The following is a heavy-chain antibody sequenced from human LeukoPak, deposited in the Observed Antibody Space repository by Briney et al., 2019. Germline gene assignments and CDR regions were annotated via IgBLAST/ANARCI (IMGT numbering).Heavy chain of an antibody. Sequence: SETLSLTCTVSGGSISSYYWSWIRQPPGKGLEWIGYIYYSGSTNYNPSLKSRVTISVDTSKNQFSLKLSSVTAADTAVYYCARDLGFWSGPDYWGQGTLVTVSS. CDR3: ARDLGFWSGPDY. CDR1: GGSISSYY. CDR2: IYYSGST. D-gene: IGHD3-3*01. V-gene: IGHV4-59*12. J-gene: IGHJ4*02.